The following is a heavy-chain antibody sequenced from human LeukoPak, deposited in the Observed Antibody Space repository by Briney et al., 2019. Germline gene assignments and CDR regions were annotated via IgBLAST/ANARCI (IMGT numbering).Heavy chain of an antibody. J-gene: IGHJ6*03. CDR2: INPNSGGT. Sequence: ASVKVSCKASGYTFTGYYMHWVRQAPGQGLEWMGWINPNSGGTNYAQKFQGRVTMTRNTSISTAYMELSSLRSEDTAVYYCARGRGSSSWYPYYYYYYMDVWGKGTTVTISS. V-gene: IGHV1-2*02. D-gene: IGHD6-13*01. CDR1: GYTFTGYY. CDR3: ARGRGSSSWYPYYYYYYMDV.